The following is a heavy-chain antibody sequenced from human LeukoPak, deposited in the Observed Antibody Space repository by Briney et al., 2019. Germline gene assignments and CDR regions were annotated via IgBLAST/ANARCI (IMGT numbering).Heavy chain of an antibody. CDR3: ATGVVVVPVAPTPADY. J-gene: IGHJ4*02. Sequence: ASVKVSCKVSGYTLTELSMHWVRQAPGKGLEWMGGFDPEDGETIYAQKFQGRVTMTEDTSTDTAYMELGSLRSEDTAVYYCATGVVVVPVAPTPADYWGQGTLVTVSS. D-gene: IGHD2-2*01. CDR1: GYTLTELS. CDR2: FDPEDGET. V-gene: IGHV1-24*01.